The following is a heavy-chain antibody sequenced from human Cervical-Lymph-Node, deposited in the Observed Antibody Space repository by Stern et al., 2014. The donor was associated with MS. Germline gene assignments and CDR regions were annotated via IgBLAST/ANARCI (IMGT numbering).Heavy chain of an antibody. V-gene: IGHV1-69*06. D-gene: IGHD3-10*01. Sequence: QVQLGQSGADVKKPGSAVRISCKASGGVSWLRQAPGQGLEYMGVIMRPVGTAHYAQRFQGRLTITADTSRNTTYMELRSLRSDATAVYYCARGTGDNWFDPWGQGTLVSVSS. CDR1: GG. CDR2: IMRPVGTA. J-gene: IGHJ5*02. CDR3: ARGTGDNWFDP.